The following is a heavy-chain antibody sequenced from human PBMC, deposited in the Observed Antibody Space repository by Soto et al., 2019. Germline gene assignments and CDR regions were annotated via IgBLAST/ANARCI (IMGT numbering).Heavy chain of an antibody. CDR2: TYYRSNWRH. Sequence: SQTLSLTCAISGGSVSSNTAAWHWIRSSPSRGLEWLGRTYYRSNWRHDYAVSVKSRITVNPDTSKNHFSLQLNSVTPDDTAVYYGARGVAGSGFDLWGQGTLVTVSS. J-gene: IGHJ4*02. D-gene: IGHD6-19*01. CDR1: GGSVSSNTAA. V-gene: IGHV6-1*01. CDR3: ARGVAGSGFDL.